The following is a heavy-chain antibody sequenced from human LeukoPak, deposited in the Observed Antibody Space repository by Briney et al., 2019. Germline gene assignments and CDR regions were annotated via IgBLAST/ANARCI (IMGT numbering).Heavy chain of an antibody. D-gene: IGHD3-10*01. J-gene: IGHJ4*02. V-gene: IGHV4-59*01. CDR1: GGSFSSYY. Sequence: SETLSLTCTVSGGSFSSYYWSWIRQPPGKGLEWIGFIYYSGSTNYNPSLKSRVTISVDTTKNQFSLKLSSVTAADTAVYYCARLDPYYYGSGSLGYYFDYWGQGTLVTVSS. CDR2: IYYSGST. CDR3: ARLDPYYYGSGSLGYYFDY.